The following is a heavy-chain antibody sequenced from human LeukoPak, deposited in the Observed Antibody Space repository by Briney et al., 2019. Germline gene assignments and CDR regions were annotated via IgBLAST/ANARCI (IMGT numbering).Heavy chain of an antibody. Sequence: GGSLRLSCTASGFTFDDYAMHWVRQAPAKGLEWVCLISGDGGTTDYADSVKGRVTISRDNRRNSLYLHMNSLRTEDTALYFCAKVYVGSWYAYDHWGQGTLVTVSS. D-gene: IGHD6-13*01. J-gene: IGHJ4*02. CDR2: ISGDGGTT. V-gene: IGHV3-43*02. CDR3: AKVYVGSWYAYDH. CDR1: GFTFDDYA.